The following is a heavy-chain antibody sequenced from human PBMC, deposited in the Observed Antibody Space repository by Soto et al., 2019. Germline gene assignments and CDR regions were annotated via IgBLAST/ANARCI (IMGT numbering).Heavy chain of an antibody. D-gene: IGHD2-8*01. J-gene: IGHJ3*02. CDR3: ARANGAFDI. CDR1: GYTFTSYA. V-gene: IGHV1-3*01. CDR2: INVGNGNT. Sequence: QVQLVQSGAEVKKPGASVKASCKASGYTFTSYAMHWERQAPGQRLEWMGWINVGNGNTKYSQKFQGRVTITKDTSASTAYMELSSLRSEDTAVYYCARANGAFDIWGQGTMVTVSS.